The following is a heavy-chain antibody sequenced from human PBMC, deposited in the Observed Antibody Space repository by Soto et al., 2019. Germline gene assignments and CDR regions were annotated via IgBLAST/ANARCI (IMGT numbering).Heavy chain of an antibody. CDR3: AKFGRNYGDY. V-gene: IGHV3-30*18. CDR1: GFTFSSYG. J-gene: IGHJ4*02. Sequence: GGSLRLSCAASGFTFSSYGMHWVRQAPGKGLEWVAVISYDGSNKYYAGSVKGRFTISRDNSKNTLYLQMNSLRTEDTAVYYCAKFGRNYGDYWGQGTLVTVSS. CDR2: ISYDGSNK. D-gene: IGHD3-10*01.